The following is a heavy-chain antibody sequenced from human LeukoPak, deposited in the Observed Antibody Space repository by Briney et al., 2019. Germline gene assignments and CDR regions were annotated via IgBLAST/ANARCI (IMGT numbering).Heavy chain of an antibody. CDR2: ISSSGSTI. Sequence: GGSLRLSCAASGFTLSDYYMSWIRQAPGKGLEWVSYISSSGSTIYYADSVKGRFTISRDNAKNSLYLQMNSLRAEDTAVYYCAREVSVRWLQLGWFDHWGQGTLVTVSS. CDR1: GFTLSDYY. CDR3: AREVSVRWLQLGWFDH. D-gene: IGHD5-24*01. J-gene: IGHJ5*02. V-gene: IGHV3-11*01.